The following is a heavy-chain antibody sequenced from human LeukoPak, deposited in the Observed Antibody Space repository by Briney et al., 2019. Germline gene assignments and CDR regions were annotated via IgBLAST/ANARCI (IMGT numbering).Heavy chain of an antibody. J-gene: IGHJ4*02. CDR1: GYTFTSYY. Sequence: ASVKVSCKASGYTFTSYYMNWVRQAPGQGLEWMGIINPSGGSTSYAQKFQGRVTMTRDTSTSTVYMELSSLRSEDTALYYCASQTAYCGGDCYGTSSFDYWGQGTLVTVSS. CDR3: ASQTAYCGGDCYGTSSFDY. D-gene: IGHD2-21*02. CDR2: INPSGGST. V-gene: IGHV1-46*01.